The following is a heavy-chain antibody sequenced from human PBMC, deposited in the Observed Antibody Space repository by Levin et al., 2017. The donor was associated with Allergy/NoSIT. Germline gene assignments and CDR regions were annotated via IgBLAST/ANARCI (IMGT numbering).Heavy chain of an antibody. CDR3: ARDLIPSSPLRIAAAGMGTFFDP. CDR1: GFTFSSYW. V-gene: IGHV3-7*01. D-gene: IGHD6-13*01. J-gene: IGHJ5*02. CDR2: IKQDGSEK. Sequence: AGESLKISCAASGFTFSSYWMSWVRQAPGKGLEWVANIKQDGSEKYYVDSVKGRFTISRDNAKNSLYLQMNSLRAEDTAVYYCARDLIPSSPLRIAAAGMGTFFDPWGQGTLVTVSS.